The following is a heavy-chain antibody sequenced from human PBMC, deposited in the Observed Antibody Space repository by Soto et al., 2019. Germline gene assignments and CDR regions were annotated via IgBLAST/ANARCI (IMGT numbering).Heavy chain of an antibody. Sequence: SVKVSCKASGGTFSSYAISWVRQAPGQGLEWMGGIIPIFGTANYAQKFQGRVTITADESTSTAYMELSSLRSEDTAVYYCARDLSDYDILAGPYAFDIWGQRTMVTVSS. V-gene: IGHV1-69*13. J-gene: IGHJ3*02. CDR3: ARDLSDYDILAGPYAFDI. CDR2: IIPIFGTA. D-gene: IGHD3-9*01. CDR1: GGTFSSYA.